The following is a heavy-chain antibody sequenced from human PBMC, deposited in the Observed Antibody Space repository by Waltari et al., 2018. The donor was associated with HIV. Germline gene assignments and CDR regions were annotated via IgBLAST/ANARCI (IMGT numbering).Heavy chain of an antibody. D-gene: IGHD6-13*01. CDR2: INHSGST. CDR3: ARGEAGYSSSWSFFDY. J-gene: IGHJ4*02. V-gene: IGHV4-34*01. Sequence: QVQLQQWGAGLLKPSETLSLTCAVYGGSFSGYYCSWFRQPPGKGLEWIGEINHSGSTNYNPSLKSRVTISVDTSKNQFSLKLSSVTAADTAVYYCARGEAGYSSSWSFFDYWGQGTLVTVSS. CDR1: GGSFSGYY.